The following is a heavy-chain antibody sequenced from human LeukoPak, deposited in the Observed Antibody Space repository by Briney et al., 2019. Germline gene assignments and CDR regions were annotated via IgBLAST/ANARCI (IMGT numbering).Heavy chain of an antibody. J-gene: IGHJ4*02. Sequence: GGSLRLSCAASGFTFSSYWMHWVRQAPGKGLEWLSVSYSGGSTFYADSVKGRFTISRDNSKNMLYLQMNSLRAEDTAVYYCARDVLYDSNYWGQGTLVTVSS. CDR2: SYSGGST. V-gene: IGHV3-53*01. D-gene: IGHD3-22*01. CDR3: ARDVLYDSNY. CDR1: GFTFSSYW.